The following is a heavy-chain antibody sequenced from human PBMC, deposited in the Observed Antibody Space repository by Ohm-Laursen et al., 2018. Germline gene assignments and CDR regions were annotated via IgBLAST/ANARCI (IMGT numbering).Heavy chain of an antibody. CDR1: GGSISSYY. CDR2: IYYSGST. CDR3: AAYCSSSSCHNFDY. J-gene: IGHJ4*02. V-gene: IGHV4-59*01. D-gene: IGHD2-2*01. Sequence: TLSLTCTVSGGSISSYYWSWIRQPPGKGLEWIGYIYYSGSTNYNPSLKSRVTISVDTSKNQFSLKLSSVTAADTAVYYCAAYCSSSSCHNFDYWGQGTLVTVSS.